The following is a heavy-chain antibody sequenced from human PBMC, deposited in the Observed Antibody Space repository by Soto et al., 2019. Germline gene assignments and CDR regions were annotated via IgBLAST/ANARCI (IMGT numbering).Heavy chain of an antibody. J-gene: IGHJ4*02. CDR1: GFTFSTYA. V-gene: IGHV3-23*01. Sequence: GGSLRLSCSTSGFTFSTYAMNWVRQAPGKGLEWVSALSGSGGTTYYADSVRGRFTISRDNSKNTLFLQMSSLRAEDTALYYCAKQRAGYGSGSDTFYFDFWGQGTLVSVSS. CDR3: AKQRAGYGSGSDTFYFDF. CDR2: LSGSGGTT. D-gene: IGHD3-10*01.